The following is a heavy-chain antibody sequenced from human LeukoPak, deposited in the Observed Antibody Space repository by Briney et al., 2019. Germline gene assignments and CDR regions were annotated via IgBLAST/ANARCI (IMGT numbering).Heavy chain of an antibody. CDR3: ARARVAGPKRYNWFDP. V-gene: IGHV4-39*07. Sequence: SETLSLTCTVSGDSISTSNSYWGWIRQPPGKGLEWIGSIYYSGNTYYNASLKSRVTISVDTSKNQFSLKLSSVTAADTAVYYCARARVAGPKRYNWFDPWGQGTLVTVSS. CDR1: GDSISTSNSY. D-gene: IGHD6-19*01. J-gene: IGHJ5*02. CDR2: IYYSGNT.